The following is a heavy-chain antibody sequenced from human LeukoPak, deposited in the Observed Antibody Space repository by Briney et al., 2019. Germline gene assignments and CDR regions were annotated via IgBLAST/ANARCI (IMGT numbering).Heavy chain of an antibody. Sequence: GGSLRLPCAASGFTFSTYSMNWLRLAPGKGLEWVSSISPDSNYKYYVDSVKGRFTISRDNAKSSLYLQMNSLRAEDTAVYYCASTGAYSSGWYHGAFDIWGQGTMVTVSS. CDR2: ISPDSNYK. V-gene: IGHV3-21*01. CDR1: GFTFSTYS. CDR3: ASTGAYSSGWYHGAFDI. D-gene: IGHD6-19*01. J-gene: IGHJ3*02.